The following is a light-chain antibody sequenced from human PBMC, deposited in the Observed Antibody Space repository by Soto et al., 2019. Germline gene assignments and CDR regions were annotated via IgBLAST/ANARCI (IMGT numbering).Light chain of an antibody. CDR3: QQRDNWPWT. J-gene: IGKJ1*01. CDR2: DAS. CDR1: QSIRSN. V-gene: IGKV3-11*01. Sequence: ETVLTQSPATLSLSPGERATLSCRASQSIRSNLAWYQQKPGQAPRLLIYDASNRATGIPGRFSGSGSGTDFTLTISNLEPEDFAFYYCQQRDNWPWTFGQGAKVEIK.